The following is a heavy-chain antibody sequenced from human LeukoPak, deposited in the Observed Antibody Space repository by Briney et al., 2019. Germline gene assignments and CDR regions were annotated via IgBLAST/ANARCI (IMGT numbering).Heavy chain of an antibody. CDR1: GFTSSSYG. CDR2: IWYDGSKK. J-gene: IGHJ6*02. CDR3: ARDGRGMDV. V-gene: IGHV3-33*01. Sequence: GGSLRLSCAASGFTSSSYGMHWVRQAPGKGLEWVVVIWYDGSKKYYADSVKGRLTISRDNSKNTLYLQMNSLRAEDTAVYYCARDGRGMDVWGQGTTVTVSS. D-gene: IGHD1-1*01.